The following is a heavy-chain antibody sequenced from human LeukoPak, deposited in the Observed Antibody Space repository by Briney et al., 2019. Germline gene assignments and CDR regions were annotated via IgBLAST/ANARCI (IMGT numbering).Heavy chain of an antibody. Sequence: ASVKVSCKASGYTFTGYYMHWVRQAPGQGLEWMGWINPNSGGTNYAQKFQGRVTMTRDTSISTAYMEPSRLRSDDTAVYYCASEKYDYIWGSYRYWFDPWGQGTLVTVSS. CDR2: INPNSGGT. CDR3: ASEKYDYIWGSYRYWFDP. D-gene: IGHD3-16*02. CDR1: GYTFTGYY. J-gene: IGHJ5*02. V-gene: IGHV1-2*02.